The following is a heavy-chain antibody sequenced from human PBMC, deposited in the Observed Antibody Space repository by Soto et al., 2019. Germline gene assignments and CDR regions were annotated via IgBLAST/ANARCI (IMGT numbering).Heavy chain of an antibody. V-gene: IGHV1-46*01. CDR3: ARVELEQAAGIDY. CDR2: INPSGGST. CDR1: GYTFTGYY. J-gene: IGHJ4*02. Sequence: ASVKVSCKASGYTFTGYYMHWVRQAPGQGLEWMGIINPSGGSTSYAQKFQGRVTMTRDTSTSTVYMELSSLRSEDTAVYYCARVELEQAAGIDYWGQGTLVTVLL. D-gene: IGHD6-13*01.